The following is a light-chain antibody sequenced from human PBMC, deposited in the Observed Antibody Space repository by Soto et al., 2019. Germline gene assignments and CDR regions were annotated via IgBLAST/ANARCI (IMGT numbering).Light chain of an antibody. J-gene: IGLJ2*01. Sequence: QSVLTQPPSASGTPGQRVTIACSGSSSNIGSNTVNWYQQLPGTAPKLLIYGTNQRPSGVPDRFSGAKSGTSASLAISGLQSDDEADYYCAAWDDSLKGPVFGGGTQLTVL. CDR2: GTN. V-gene: IGLV1-44*01. CDR3: AAWDDSLKGPV. CDR1: SSNIGSNT.